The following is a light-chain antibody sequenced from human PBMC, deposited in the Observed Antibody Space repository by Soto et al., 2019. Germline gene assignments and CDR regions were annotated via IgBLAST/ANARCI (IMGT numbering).Light chain of an antibody. V-gene: IGKV3-15*01. CDR2: GAS. Sequence: VLTQSPATLSVSPGERVTLSCRTSQSVGSSLAWYQQVPGQAPRLLIYGASSRESGISDRFSGVGSGTEFVLTISDLQSEDLAVYSCQQYNVWPPTFGPGTKV. CDR1: QSVGSS. J-gene: IGKJ1*01. CDR3: QQYNVWPPT.